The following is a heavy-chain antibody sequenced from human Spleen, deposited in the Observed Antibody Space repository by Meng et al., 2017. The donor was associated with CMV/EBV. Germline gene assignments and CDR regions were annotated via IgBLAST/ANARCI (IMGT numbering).Heavy chain of an antibody. CDR3: AKDVHTGVIDY. Sequence: GGSLRLSCAASGFTFSSHGMHWVRQAPGKGLEWVTVIWYDGSNKYYADSVKGRFNISRDNSKNTLYLQMNSLRAEDTAVYYCAKDVHTGVIDYWGQGALVTVSS. J-gene: IGHJ4*02. CDR2: IWYDGSNK. V-gene: IGHV3-33*06. D-gene: IGHD2-8*01. CDR1: GFTFSSHG.